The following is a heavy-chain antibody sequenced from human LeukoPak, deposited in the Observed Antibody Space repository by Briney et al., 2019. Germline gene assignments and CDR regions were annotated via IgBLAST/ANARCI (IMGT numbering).Heavy chain of an antibody. CDR2: IYYSGST. CDR1: GGSVSSGDYY. Sequence: SQTLSLTCTVSGGSVSSGDYYWSWIRQPPGKGLEWIGYIYYSGSTYYNPSPKSRVTISVDTSKNQFSLKLSSVTAADTAVYYCALNYDFWSGYNSTYYYYYYMDVWGKGTTVTVSS. CDR3: ALNYDFWSGYNSTYYYYYYMDV. J-gene: IGHJ6*03. V-gene: IGHV4-30-4*08. D-gene: IGHD3-3*01.